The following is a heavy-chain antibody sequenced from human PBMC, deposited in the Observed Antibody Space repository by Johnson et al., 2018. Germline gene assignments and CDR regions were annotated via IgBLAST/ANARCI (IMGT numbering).Heavy chain of an antibody. D-gene: IGHD3-22*01. J-gene: IGHJ3*02. CDR2: ISYDGSNK. V-gene: IGHV3-30-3*01. Sequence: QVQLVQSGGGVVQPGRSLRLSCAASGFTFSSYAMHWVRQAPGKGLEWVAVISYDGSNKYYADSVKGRFTISRDTAKNSLYLQMNSLRAEDTALYHCARDGRTYYDSSGYYRNDAFDSWGQGTMVTVSS. CDR1: GFTFSSYA. CDR3: ARDGRTYYDSSGYYRNDAFDS.